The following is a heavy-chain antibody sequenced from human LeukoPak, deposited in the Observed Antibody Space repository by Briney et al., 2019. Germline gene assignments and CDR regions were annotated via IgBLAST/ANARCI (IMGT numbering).Heavy chain of an antibody. Sequence: SETLSLTCAVYGGSFSGYYWSWIRQPPGKGLEWIGEINHSGSTNYNPSLKSRVIISVDTSKNQFSLKLSSVTAADTAVYYCARAVGYSSSSGGLDPRGQGTLVTVSS. V-gene: IGHV4-34*01. J-gene: IGHJ5*02. CDR1: GGSFSGYY. CDR2: INHSGST. D-gene: IGHD6-6*01. CDR3: ARAVGYSSSSGGLDP.